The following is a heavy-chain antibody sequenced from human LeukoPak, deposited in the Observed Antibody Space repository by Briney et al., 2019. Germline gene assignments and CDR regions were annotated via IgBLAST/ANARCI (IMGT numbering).Heavy chain of an antibody. Sequence: KSGGSLRLSCAASGFTFSSYSMNWVRQAPGKGLEWIGSIYYSGNTYYSPSLKSRVTIFVDTSKNEFSLNLSSVTAADTALYYCARHMEMRGSGSLSGWKNWFDPWGQGTLVTVSS. V-gene: IGHV4-39*01. CDR3: ARHMEMRGSGSLSGWKNWFDP. CDR2: IYYSGNT. CDR1: GFTFSSYSMN. D-gene: IGHD3-10*01. J-gene: IGHJ5*02.